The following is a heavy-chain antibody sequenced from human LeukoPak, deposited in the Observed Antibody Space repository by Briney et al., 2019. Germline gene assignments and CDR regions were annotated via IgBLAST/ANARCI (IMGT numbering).Heavy chain of an antibody. D-gene: IGHD1-26*01. CDR2: IYYNGPT. CDR1: GGSIRSSSYY. V-gene: IGHV4-39*02. Sequence: SETLSLTCTVSGGSIRSSSYYWGWIRQPPGKGLEWIGTIYYNGPTHYNPSLKSRVTISVDTSKNQFSLKLSSVTAADTAVYYCARENIVGVGRPWFDPWGQGTLVSVSS. CDR3: ARENIVGVGRPWFDP. J-gene: IGHJ5*02.